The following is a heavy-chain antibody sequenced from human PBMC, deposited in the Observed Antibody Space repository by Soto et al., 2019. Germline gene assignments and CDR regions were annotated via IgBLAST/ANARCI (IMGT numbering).Heavy chain of an antibody. CDR1: GGSVSSGSYY. D-gene: IGHD5-12*01. V-gene: IGHV4-61*01. Sequence: QVQLQESGPGLVKPSETLSLTCTVSGGSVSSGSYYWSWIRQPPGKGLEWIGYIYYSGSTNYNPSLKSRVTLSVDTSKNQFSLKLSSVTAADTAVYYCARGSGYDFFDYWGQGTLVTVSS. CDR3: ARGSGYDFFDY. J-gene: IGHJ4*02. CDR2: IYYSGST.